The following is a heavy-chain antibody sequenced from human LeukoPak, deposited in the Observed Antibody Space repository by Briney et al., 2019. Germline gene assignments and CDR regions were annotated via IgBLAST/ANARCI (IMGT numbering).Heavy chain of an antibody. CDR2: IHYSGST. CDR3: AREVGLGGPYDY. D-gene: IGHD3-16*01. Sequence: SETLSLTCAVNGGSFSGYYWGWIRQSPGRGLEWIGEIHYSGSTKYNPSLKSRVTISADTSKNQFSLKLSSVTAADTAIYYCAREVGLGGPYDYWGQGTLVTVSS. J-gene: IGHJ4*02. V-gene: IGHV4-34*01. CDR1: GGSFSGYY.